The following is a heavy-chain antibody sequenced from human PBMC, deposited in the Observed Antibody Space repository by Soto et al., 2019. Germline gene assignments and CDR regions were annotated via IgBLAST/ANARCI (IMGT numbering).Heavy chain of an antibody. V-gene: IGHV3-23*01. CDR2: ISGSGDTT. Sequence: LRLSCAASGFTFSSYAMSWVRQAPGKGLEWVSGISGSGDTTYCADSVKGRFTISRDNSKNTLYLQMNSLGAEDTAVYYCAKTVPGTKYWGQGTLVTVSS. J-gene: IGHJ4*02. D-gene: IGHD6-19*01. CDR3: AKTVPGTKY. CDR1: GFTFSSYA.